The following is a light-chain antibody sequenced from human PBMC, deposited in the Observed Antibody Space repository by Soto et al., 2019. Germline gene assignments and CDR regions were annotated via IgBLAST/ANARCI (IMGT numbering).Light chain of an antibody. J-gene: IGKJ1*01. CDR2: AAS. CDR3: QQSYSTPWT. CDR1: QSISSY. Sequence: DIQMTQSPSSLSASVGDRVTITCRASQSISSYLNWYQQKPGKAPKILIYAASSLQSGVPSRFSGSGSGTDFTLTISSLQPEDFATYYCQQSYSTPWTFGQGTKVDNK. V-gene: IGKV1-39*01.